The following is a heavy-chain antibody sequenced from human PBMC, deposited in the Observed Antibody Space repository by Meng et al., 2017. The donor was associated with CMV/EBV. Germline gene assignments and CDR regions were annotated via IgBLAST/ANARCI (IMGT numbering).Heavy chain of an antibody. J-gene: IGHJ6*02. CDR3: AKQITITNYYYYYAMDV. V-gene: IGHV3-7*01. CDR1: GFTFSIYW. CDR2: IKVDGSDK. D-gene: IGHD5-24*01. Sequence: GESLKISCAASGFTFSIYWMTWVRQAPGKGLEWVANIKVDGSDKYYVDSVKGRFTISRDNAKNSVYLQMNSLRAEDTAVYYCAKQITITNYYYYYAMDVWGQGTTVTVSS.